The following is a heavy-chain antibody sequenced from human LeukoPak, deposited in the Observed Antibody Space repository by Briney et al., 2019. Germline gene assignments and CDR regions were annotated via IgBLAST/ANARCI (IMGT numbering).Heavy chain of an antibody. CDR1: GDSISSYY. CDR2: IYTSGST. D-gene: IGHD3-22*01. J-gene: IGHJ4*02. V-gene: IGHV4-4*08. Sequence: KPSETLSLTCTVSGDSISSYYWSWIRQPPGKGLEWIGYIYTSGSTNYNPSLKSRVTISVDTSKNQFSLKLSSVTAADTAVYYCARSRTINYYDSSGYYSPVDYWGQGTLVTVSS. CDR3: ARSRTINYYDSSGYYSPVDY.